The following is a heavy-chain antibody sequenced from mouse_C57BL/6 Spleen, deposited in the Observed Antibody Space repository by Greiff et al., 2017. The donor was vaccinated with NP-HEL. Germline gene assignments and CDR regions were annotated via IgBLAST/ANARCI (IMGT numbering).Heavy chain of an antibody. V-gene: IGHV1-82*01. J-gene: IGHJ2*01. CDR3: ATAQATSFDY. CDR1: GYAFSSSW. Sequence: QVHPQQSGPELVKPGASVKISCKASGYAFSSSWMNWVKQRPGKGLEWIGRIYPGAGDTNYNGKFKGKATLTADKSSSTAYMQLSSLTSEDSAVYFCATAQATSFDYWGQGTTLTVSS. CDR2: IYPGAGDT. D-gene: IGHD3-2*02.